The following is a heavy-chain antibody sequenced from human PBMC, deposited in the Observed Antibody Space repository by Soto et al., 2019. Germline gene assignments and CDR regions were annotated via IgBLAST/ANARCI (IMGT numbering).Heavy chain of an antibody. V-gene: IGHV4-59*01. CDR3: ARDRNQRGLDY. CDR2: IYYSGST. J-gene: IGHJ4*02. Sequence: QVQLQESGPGLVKPSETLSLTCTVSGGSTSSYYWSWIRQPPGKGLEWIGYIYYSGSTNYNPSLKSRVTISVDTSKNQFSLKLSAVTAADTAVYYCARDRNQRGLDYWGQGTLVTVSS. CDR1: GGSTSSYY. D-gene: IGHD1-1*01.